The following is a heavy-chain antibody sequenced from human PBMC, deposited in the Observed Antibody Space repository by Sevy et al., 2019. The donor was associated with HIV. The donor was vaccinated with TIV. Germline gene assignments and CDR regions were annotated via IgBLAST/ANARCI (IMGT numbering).Heavy chain of an antibody. J-gene: IGHJ6*02. V-gene: IGHV4-39*01. Sequence: SETLSLTCTVSGGSISSSSYYWGWIRQPPGKGLEWIGSIYYSGSTYYNPSLKSRVTISVDTSKNQFSLKLSSVTAADTAVYYCAILKAYCSSTSCPYYYYGMDVWGQGTTVTVSS. CDR1: GGSISSSSYY. D-gene: IGHD2-2*01. CDR2: IYYSGST. CDR3: AILKAYCSSTSCPYYYYGMDV.